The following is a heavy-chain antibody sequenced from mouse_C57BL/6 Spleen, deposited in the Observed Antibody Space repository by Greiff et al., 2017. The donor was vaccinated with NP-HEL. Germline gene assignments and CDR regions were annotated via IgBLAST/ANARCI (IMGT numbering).Heavy chain of an antibody. CDR3: ARRTITTVWYFDV. D-gene: IGHD1-1*01. V-gene: IGHV5-12*01. CDR1: GFTFSDSY. Sequence: EVQGVESGGGLVQPGGSLKLSCAASGFTFSDSYLYWVRQTPEQRLSWVAYISNGGGSTYYPDTVKGRFTISRDNAKNTLYLQMSRLKSEDTAMYYCARRTITTVWYFDVWGTGTTVTVSS. J-gene: IGHJ1*03. CDR2: ISNGGGST.